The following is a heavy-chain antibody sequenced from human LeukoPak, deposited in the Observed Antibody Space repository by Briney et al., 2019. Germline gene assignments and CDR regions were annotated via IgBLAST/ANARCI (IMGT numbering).Heavy chain of an antibody. CDR2: ISYDGSNK. J-gene: IGHJ4*02. V-gene: IGHV3-30-3*01. D-gene: IGHD6-13*01. CDR3: ATTLGYQSEFDY. Sequence: PGGSLRLSCAASGFTFSSYAMHWVRQAPGKGLEWVAVISYDGSNKYYADSVKGRFTISRDNSKNTLYLQMNSLRAEDTAVYYCATTLGYQSEFDYWGQGTLVTVSS. CDR1: GFTFSSYA.